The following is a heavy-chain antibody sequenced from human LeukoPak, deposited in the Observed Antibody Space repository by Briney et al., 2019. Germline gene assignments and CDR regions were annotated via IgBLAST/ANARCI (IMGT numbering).Heavy chain of an antibody. CDR2: MNPNSGNT. Sequence: ASVKVSCKTSAYTFTSYEINWVRQATGQGLEWMGWMNPNSGNTGYAQKFQGRVTMTRDTSINTAYMELSSLRSEDTAVYYCARGHGPGGTRWPNLDFWGQGTLITASS. CDR1: AYTFTSYE. D-gene: IGHD1-14*01. J-gene: IGHJ4*02. V-gene: IGHV1-8*01. CDR3: ARGHGPGGTRWPNLDF.